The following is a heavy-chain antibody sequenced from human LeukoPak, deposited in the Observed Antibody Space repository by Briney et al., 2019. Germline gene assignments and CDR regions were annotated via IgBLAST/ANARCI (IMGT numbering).Heavy chain of an antibody. D-gene: IGHD5-24*01. CDR1: VFTFSDYY. Sequence: GGSLRLSCAPSVFTFSDYYMSCIRQSPGKGLEWLSYISSRGKTTHFADSVKGRFYVSRDNTNNTLYVQMNSLRAEDTAVYFCARERDGYKYWGQGTLVTVSS. CDR3: ARERDGYKY. V-gene: IGHV3-11*01. CDR2: ISSRGKTT. J-gene: IGHJ4*02.